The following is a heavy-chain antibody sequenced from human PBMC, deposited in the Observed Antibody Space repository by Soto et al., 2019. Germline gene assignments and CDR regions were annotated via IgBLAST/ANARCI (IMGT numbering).Heavy chain of an antibody. CDR2: LSGSGGST. J-gene: IGHJ4*02. V-gene: IGHV3-23*01. CDR3: AKVQALYVGGFDY. CDR1: GFTFNNYA. D-gene: IGHD2-8*01. Sequence: EVQLLESGGGLVQPGGSLRLSCAASGFTFNNYAMSWVRQAPGKGLEWVSGLSGSGGSTYYADSVKGRFTISRDNSNNTLYLQMKSLRAEDTAVYYCAKVQALYVGGFDYWGQGTLVTVSS.